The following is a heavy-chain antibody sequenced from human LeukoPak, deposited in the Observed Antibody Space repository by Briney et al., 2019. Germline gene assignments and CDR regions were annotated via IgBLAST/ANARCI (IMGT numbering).Heavy chain of an antibody. CDR3: ARDKKSGESSEIDY. D-gene: IGHD3-10*01. V-gene: IGHV3-21*01. CDR1: GFTFSTYT. CDR2: ISNGGSYI. J-gene: IGHJ4*02. Sequence: GGSLRLSCAAAGFTFSTYTLTWVRQAPGKGLHWVSSISNGGSYIYYADSVKGRFTVSRDNAKNTLNLQMNSLRAEDTAVYYCARDKKSGESSEIDYWGQGTLVTVSS.